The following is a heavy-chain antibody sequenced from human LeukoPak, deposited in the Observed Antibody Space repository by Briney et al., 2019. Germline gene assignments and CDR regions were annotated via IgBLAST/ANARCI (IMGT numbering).Heavy chain of an antibody. CDR1: GYTFTSYD. CDR3: ARDLPIRRELTTAHAFDI. J-gene: IGHJ3*02. D-gene: IGHD1-1*01. CDR2: MNPNSGNT. V-gene: IGHV1-8*01. Sequence: ASVKVSCKASGYTFTSYDINWVRQATGQGLEWMGWMNPNSGNTGYAQKFQGRVTMTRNTSISTAYMELSSLRSEDTAVYYCARDLPIRRELTTAHAFDIWGQGTMVTVSS.